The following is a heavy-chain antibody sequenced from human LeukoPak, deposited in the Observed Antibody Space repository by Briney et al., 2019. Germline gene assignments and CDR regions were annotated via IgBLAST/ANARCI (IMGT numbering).Heavy chain of an antibody. Sequence: GGSLRLSCSASGFSFSAYWMSWVRQAPGKGLEWVSSISASGGSTNYADSVKGRFTISRDNSKNTVYLQMNSLRAEDTAVYYCAKVMKGSERLTMVRGVIIKTAGLYYMDVWGKGTTVTVSS. D-gene: IGHD3-10*01. V-gene: IGHV3-23*01. J-gene: IGHJ6*03. CDR1: GFSFSAYW. CDR3: AKVMKGSERLTMVRGVIIKTAGLYYMDV. CDR2: ISASGGST.